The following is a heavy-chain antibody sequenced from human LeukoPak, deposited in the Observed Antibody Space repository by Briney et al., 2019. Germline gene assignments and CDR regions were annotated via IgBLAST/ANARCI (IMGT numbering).Heavy chain of an antibody. CDR3: ARGGYSYGYQFDY. Sequence: SQTLSLTCAVSGGSISSGGYSWSWSRQPPGKGLEWIGFIYHSGSTYYNPSLKSRVTISVDRSKNQFSLKLSSVTAADTAVYYCARGGYSYGYQFDYWGQGTLVTVSS. CDR1: GGSISSGGYS. J-gene: IGHJ4*02. CDR2: IYHSGST. V-gene: IGHV4-30-2*01. D-gene: IGHD5-18*01.